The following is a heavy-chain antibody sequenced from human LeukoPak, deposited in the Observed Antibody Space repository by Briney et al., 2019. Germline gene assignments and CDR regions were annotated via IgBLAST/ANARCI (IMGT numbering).Heavy chain of an antibody. CDR3: ARGGSSGWRNWFDP. D-gene: IGHD6-19*01. Sequence: GGSLRLSCAASGFTVSSNYMSWVRQAPGKGLEWVSVIYSGGSTYYADSVKGRFTISRENAKNSLYLQMNSLKAGDTAVYYCARGGSSGWRNWFDPWGQGTLVTVSS. CDR1: GFTVSSNY. V-gene: IGHV3-53*01. J-gene: IGHJ5*02. CDR2: IYSGGST.